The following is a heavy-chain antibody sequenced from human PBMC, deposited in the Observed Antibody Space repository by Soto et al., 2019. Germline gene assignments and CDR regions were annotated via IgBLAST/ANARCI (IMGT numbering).Heavy chain of an antibody. D-gene: IGHD6-13*01. CDR1: GFTFSSYA. J-gene: IGHJ4*02. CDR2: ISGSGGST. V-gene: IGHV3-23*01. CDR3: AKGSIAAGWGY. Sequence: EVQLLESGGGLVQPGGSLRLSCAASGFTFSSYAMSWVRQAPGKGLEWVSAISGSGGSTYYADSVKGRFSISRDNSKNTLSLQMNSLRAEDTAIYYCAKGSIAAGWGYWGQGTPVTVSS.